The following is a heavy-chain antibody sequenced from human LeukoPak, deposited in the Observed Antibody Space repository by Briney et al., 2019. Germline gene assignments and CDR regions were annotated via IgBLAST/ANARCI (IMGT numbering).Heavy chain of an antibody. CDR3: ARVGDYALKD. J-gene: IGHJ4*02. V-gene: IGHV4-4*07. CDR1: GGAICSYH. D-gene: IGHD3-16*01. Sequence: SETLSLTCTVSGGAICSYHWSWIRQPAGKGLEWIGRIYTSGSTNYNPSLKSRVTMSVDTSKNQFSLKLSSLTAADTAVYYCARVGDYALKDWGQGTLVTVSS. CDR2: IYTSGST.